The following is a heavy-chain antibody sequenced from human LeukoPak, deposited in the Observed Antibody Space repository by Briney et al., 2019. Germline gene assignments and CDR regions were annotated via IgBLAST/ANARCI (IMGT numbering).Heavy chain of an antibody. CDR2: ISGSGYST. CDR1: GFTFSSYG. J-gene: IGHJ4*02. V-gene: IGHV3-23*01. D-gene: IGHD6-19*01. CDR3: ARSSPSSGEAGLDY. Sequence: GGSLRLSCAASGFTFSSYGMSWVRQAPGKGLEWVSGISGSGYSTYYADPVKGRFTISRDNSKNTLYLQMNSLRAEDTAVYYCARSSPSSGEAGLDYWGQGTLVTVSS.